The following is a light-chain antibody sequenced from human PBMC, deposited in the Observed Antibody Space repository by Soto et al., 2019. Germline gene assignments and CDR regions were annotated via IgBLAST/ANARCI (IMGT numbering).Light chain of an antibody. CDR1: QTINNW. CDR3: QQYKTT. V-gene: IGKV1-5*03. Sequence: DILLTQSPSTLSASIGDRVTITCRTSQTINNWLAWYQQKPGKAPKLLIHKTYILESGVPSRFSGNGSGTEFTLTISSLQPDDVATYYCQQYKTTFGPGTKVDIE. J-gene: IGKJ3*01. CDR2: KTY.